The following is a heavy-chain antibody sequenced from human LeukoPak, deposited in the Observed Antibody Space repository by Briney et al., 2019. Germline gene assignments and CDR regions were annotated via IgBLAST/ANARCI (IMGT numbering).Heavy chain of an antibody. CDR1: GFTFSSYE. J-gene: IGHJ4*02. Sequence: QPGGSLRLSCAASGFTFSSYEMNWVRQAPGKELEWVSYISSSGSTIYYADSVKGRFTISRDNAKNSLYLQMNSLRAEDTAVYYCARVAGTSGYSYGFPYFDYWGQGTLVTVSP. V-gene: IGHV3-48*03. CDR2: ISSSGSTI. CDR3: ARVAGTSGYSYGFPYFDY. D-gene: IGHD5-18*01.